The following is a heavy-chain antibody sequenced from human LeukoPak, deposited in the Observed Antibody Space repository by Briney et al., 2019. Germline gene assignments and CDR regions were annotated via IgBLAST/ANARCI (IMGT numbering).Heavy chain of an antibody. V-gene: IGHV3-21*01. CDR1: GFTFSSYS. CDR3: ARDATGRGVTAARNAFDI. CDR2: ISSSSYI. D-gene: IGHD2-2*01. Sequence: TGGSLRLSCAASGFTFSSYSMNWVRQAPGKGLEWVSSISSSSYIYYADSVKGRFTISRDNAKNSLYLQMNSLRAEDTAVYYCARDATGRGVTAARNAFDIWGQGTMVTVSS. J-gene: IGHJ3*02.